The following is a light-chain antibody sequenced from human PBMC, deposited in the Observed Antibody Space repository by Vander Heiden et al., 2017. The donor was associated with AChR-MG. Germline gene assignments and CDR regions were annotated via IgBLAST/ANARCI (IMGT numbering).Light chain of an antibody. CDR3: MQALQTPFT. V-gene: IGKV2-28*01. Sequence: IVMTQSPLSLPVTPGDPASISSRSRQSLLHSNAYNYLDSYLQKPGQPPQLLIYVASNRASGVPDRFSGSGSGTDFTLKSSRVEAEDVGVYYCMQALQTPFTFGPGTKVEIK. CDR1: QSLLHSNAYNY. CDR2: VAS. J-gene: IGKJ3*01.